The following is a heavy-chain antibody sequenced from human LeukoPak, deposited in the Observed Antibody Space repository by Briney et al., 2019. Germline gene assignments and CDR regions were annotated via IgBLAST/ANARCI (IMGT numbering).Heavy chain of an antibody. CDR1: GGSFSGYY. CDR3: AKRRLGGNWNSKEGAWFDP. CDR2: INHSGST. D-gene: IGHD1-7*01. V-gene: IGHV4-34*01. J-gene: IGHJ5*02. Sequence: PSETLSLTCAVYGGSFSGYYWSWIRQPPGKGLEWIGEINHSGSTNYNPSLKSRVTISVDTSKNQFSLKLSSVTAADTGVYYCAKRRLGGNWNSKEGAWFDPWGQGTLVTVSS.